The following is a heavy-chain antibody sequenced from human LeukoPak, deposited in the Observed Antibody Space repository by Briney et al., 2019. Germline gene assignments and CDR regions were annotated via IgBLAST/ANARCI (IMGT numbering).Heavy chain of an antibody. CDR1: GYSISSGYY. CDR3: ARSPAVPIAVAGQYYYYYYYMDV. CDR2: VYYSGST. D-gene: IGHD6-19*01. Sequence: SETLSLTCTVSGYSISSGYYWGWIRQPPGKGLEWIGSVYYSGSTYYNPSLKSRVTISVDTSKNQFSLKLSSVTAADTAVYYCARSPAVPIAVAGQYYYYYYYMDVWGKGTTVTVSS. J-gene: IGHJ6*03. V-gene: IGHV4-38-2*02.